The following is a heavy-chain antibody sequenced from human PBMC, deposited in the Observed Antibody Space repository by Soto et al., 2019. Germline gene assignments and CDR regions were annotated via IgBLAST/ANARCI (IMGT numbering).Heavy chain of an antibody. V-gene: IGHV1-18*04. D-gene: IGHD6-6*01. CDR3: ASDLVLRLACPFDL. J-gene: IGHJ4*03. CDR1: GYTFTSYG. CDR2: ISAYNGNT. Sequence: SVKVSCKASGYTFTSYGISWVRQAPGQGLEWMGWISAYNGNTNYAQKLQGRVTMTTDTSTSTAYMELRSLRSDDTAVYYCASDLVLRLACPFDLWGQGDMVTVSS.